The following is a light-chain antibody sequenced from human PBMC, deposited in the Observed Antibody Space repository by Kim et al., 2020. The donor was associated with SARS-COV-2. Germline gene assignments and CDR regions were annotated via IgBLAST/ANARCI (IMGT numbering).Light chain of an antibody. J-gene: IGLJ1*01. CDR3: NSRDSSFYV. CDR1: SLRSYY. Sequence: SSELTQDPAVSVALGQTVRITCQGDSLRSYYASWYQQKPGQAPVLVIYGKNNRPSGIPDRFSGSSSGNTASLTITGAQAEDEADYDCNSRDSSFYVFGTGTKVTVL. V-gene: IGLV3-19*01. CDR2: GKN.